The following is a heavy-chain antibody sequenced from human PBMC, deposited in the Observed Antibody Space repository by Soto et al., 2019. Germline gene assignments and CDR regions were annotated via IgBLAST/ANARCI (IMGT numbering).Heavy chain of an antibody. V-gene: IGHV1-69*13. J-gene: IGHJ4*02. D-gene: IGHD6-19*01. CDR1: GGTFSSYA. CDR2: IIPIFGTA. Sequence: SVTVSCKASGGTFSSYAISWVRQAPGQGLEWMGGIIPIFGTANYAQKFQGRVTITADESTSTAYMELSSLRSEDTAVYYCARGPHSSGWYLDYWGQGTLVTVSS. CDR3: ARGPHSSGWYLDY.